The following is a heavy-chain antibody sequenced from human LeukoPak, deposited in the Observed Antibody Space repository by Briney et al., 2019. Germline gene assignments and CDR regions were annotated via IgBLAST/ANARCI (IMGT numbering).Heavy chain of an antibody. D-gene: IGHD2-2*01. CDR1: GGSFSGYY. J-gene: IGHJ4*02. V-gene: IGHV4-34*01. Sequence: PSETLSLTCAVYGGSFSGYYWSWIRQPPGKGLEWIGEINHSGSTNYNPSLKSRVTISVDTSKNQFSLKLSSVTAADTAVYYCARERINCSSTSCSPPYFGYWGQGTLVTVSS. CDR2: INHSGST. CDR3: ARERINCSSTSCSPPYFGY.